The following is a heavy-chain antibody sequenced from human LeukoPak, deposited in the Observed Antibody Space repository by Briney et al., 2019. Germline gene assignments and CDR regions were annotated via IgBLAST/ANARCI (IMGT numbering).Heavy chain of an antibody. Sequence: GGSLRLSCAASGFTFSSYSMSWVRQAPGKGLEWVSAISGSGGSTYYADSVKGRFTISRDNSKNTLYLQMNSLRAEDTAVYYCAKVKAHYDILTGFAFDIWGQGTMVTVSS. J-gene: IGHJ3*02. D-gene: IGHD3-9*01. CDR1: GFTFSSYS. CDR2: ISGSGGST. V-gene: IGHV3-23*01. CDR3: AKVKAHYDILTGFAFDI.